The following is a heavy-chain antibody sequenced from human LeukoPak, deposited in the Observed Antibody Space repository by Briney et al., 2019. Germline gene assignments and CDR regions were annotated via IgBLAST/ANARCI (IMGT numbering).Heavy chain of an antibody. D-gene: IGHD1-26*01. CDR3: AKAFSGTFPHEPFDV. CDR2: VHHRGSA. J-gene: IGHJ3*01. Sequence: SETLSLTCSVSGYSISSGYYWGWIQQPPGKGLEWIGSVHHRGSAFYSPSLKSRVTISIDTSKNQFALSLSSVTAADTAVYYCAKAFSGTFPHEPFDVWGHATMVTVSS. CDR1: GYSISSGYY. V-gene: IGHV4-38-2*02.